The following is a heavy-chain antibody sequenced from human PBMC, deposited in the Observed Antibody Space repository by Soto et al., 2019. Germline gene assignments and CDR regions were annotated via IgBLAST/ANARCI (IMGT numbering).Heavy chain of an antibody. V-gene: IGHV4-34*01. D-gene: IGHD6-6*01. CDR2: ISQSGNT. CDR3: ARAPKVSGSSQTRPDF. CDR1: SGSFRGYY. J-gene: IGHJ4*02. Sequence: PSETLSRTCSIYSGSFRGYYCSWSRQPPGKGLEWIGEISQSGNTNYSPSLKSRVSISIDTSKKQFSLNLASVSAADTAVYYCARAPKVSGSSQTRPDFWGQGTLVTVSS.